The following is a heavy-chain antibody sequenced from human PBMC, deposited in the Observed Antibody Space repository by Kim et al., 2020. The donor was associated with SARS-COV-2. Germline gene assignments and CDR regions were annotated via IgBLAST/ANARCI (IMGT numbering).Heavy chain of an antibody. D-gene: IGHD2-15*01. J-gene: IGHJ6*02. Sequence: VKGRFTIPRDTSENTLYLQMNSLRVDDTAVYYCASGDCKDGSCDFRHGMDVWGQGTAVTVSS. CDR3: ASGDCKDGSCDFRHGMDV. V-gene: IGHV3-53*01.